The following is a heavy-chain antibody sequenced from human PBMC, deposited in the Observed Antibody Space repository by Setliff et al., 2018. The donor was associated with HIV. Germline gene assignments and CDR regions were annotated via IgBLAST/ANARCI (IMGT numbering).Heavy chain of an antibody. J-gene: IGHJ4*02. CDR2: IIPNSGNT. D-gene: IGHD6-13*01. CDR1: GGTFSSYA. CDR3: ARGGAAAGLFDY. Sequence: ASVKVSCKASGGTFSSYAISWVRQAPGQGLEWMGGIIPNSGNTGYAQKFQGRVTMTRNTSISTAYMELSSLRSEDTAVYYCARGGAAAGLFDYWGQGTLVTVSS. V-gene: IGHV1-8*02.